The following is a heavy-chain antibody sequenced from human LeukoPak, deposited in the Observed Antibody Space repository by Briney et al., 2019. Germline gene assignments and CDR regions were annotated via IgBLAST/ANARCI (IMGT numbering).Heavy chain of an antibody. CDR2: FAPEDGET. Sequence: ASVKVSCKVSGYTLTELSMHWVRQAPGKGLEWMGGFAPEDGETLYAQKFQGRVTMTEDTSTDTAYMELSSLRSEDTAVYYCAIVGLEWLLYGLRVVDYWGQGTLVTVSS. CDR1: GYTLTELS. D-gene: IGHD3-3*01. J-gene: IGHJ4*02. CDR3: AIVGLEWLLYGLRVVDY. V-gene: IGHV1-24*01.